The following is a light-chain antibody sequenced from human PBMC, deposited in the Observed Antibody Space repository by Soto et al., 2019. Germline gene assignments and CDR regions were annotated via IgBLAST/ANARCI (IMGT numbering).Light chain of an antibody. Sequence: DIQMTQSPSTLSGSVGDRVSITCRASQTISSWLAWYQQKPGKAPKLLIYKASSLESGVPSRFSGSGSGTEFTLTINSLQPDDFATYYCQQYNYYSWTFGQGTTGDIK. CDR3: QQYNYYSWT. V-gene: IGKV1-5*03. J-gene: IGKJ1*01. CDR2: KAS. CDR1: QTISSW.